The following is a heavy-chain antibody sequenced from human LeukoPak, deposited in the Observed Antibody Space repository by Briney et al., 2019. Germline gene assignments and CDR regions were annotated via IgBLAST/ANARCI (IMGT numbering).Heavy chain of an antibody. V-gene: IGHV3-7*01. D-gene: IGHD6-13*01. J-gene: IGHJ4*02. CDR2: IKQDGEK. Sequence: GGSLRLSCAASGFMFGPYWITWVRQAPGKGLEWVASIKQDGEKHYVDSVKGRLTVSRDNAKNSLYLQMNSLRVEDTAVYFCARMGGTWSLDYWGQGTLVTVSS. CDR3: ARMGGTWSLDY. CDR1: GFMFGPYW.